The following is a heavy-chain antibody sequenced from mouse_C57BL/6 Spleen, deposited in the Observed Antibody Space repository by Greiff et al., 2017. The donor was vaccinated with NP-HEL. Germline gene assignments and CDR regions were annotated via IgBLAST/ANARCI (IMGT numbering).Heavy chain of an antibody. Sequence: EVKLVESEGGLVQPGRSMKLSCTASGFTFSDYYMAWVRQVPEKGLEWVANINYDGSSTYYLDSLKSRFIISRDNAKNILYLQMSSLKSEDTATYYCARDHYGSSKGYFDVWGTGTTVTVSS. D-gene: IGHD1-1*01. J-gene: IGHJ1*03. CDR1: GFTFSDYY. CDR3: ARDHYGSSKGYFDV. CDR2: INYDGSST. V-gene: IGHV5-16*01.